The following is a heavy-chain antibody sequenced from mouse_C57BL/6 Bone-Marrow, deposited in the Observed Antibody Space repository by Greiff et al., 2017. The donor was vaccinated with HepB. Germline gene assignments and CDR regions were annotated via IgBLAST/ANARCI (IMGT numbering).Heavy chain of an antibody. CDR3: ASYYDYDGGVYAMDY. V-gene: IGHV14-3*01. Sequence: EVMLVESVAELVRPGASVKLSCTASGFNIKNTYMHWVKQRPEQGLEWIGRMDPANGNTKYAPKFQGKATITADTSSNTAYLQLSSLTSEDTAIYYCASYYDYDGGVYAMDYWGQGTSVTVSS. CDR2: MDPANGNT. CDR1: GFNIKNTY. J-gene: IGHJ4*01. D-gene: IGHD2-4*01.